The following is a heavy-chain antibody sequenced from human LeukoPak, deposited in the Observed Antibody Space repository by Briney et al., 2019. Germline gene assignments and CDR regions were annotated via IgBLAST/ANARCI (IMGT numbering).Heavy chain of an antibody. Sequence: PSETLSLTCPISGGSISRYYWILIRQPPGKGLEWIGYIYYSGSTNYNPSLKSRVTISVDTSKNQFSLKLSSVTAADTAVYYCGRLIYDSSDYYYCDYWGQGTPVTVSS. CDR2: IYYSGST. V-gene: IGHV4-59*01. J-gene: IGHJ4*02. CDR1: GGSISRYY. CDR3: GRLIYDSSDYYYCDY. D-gene: IGHD3-22*01.